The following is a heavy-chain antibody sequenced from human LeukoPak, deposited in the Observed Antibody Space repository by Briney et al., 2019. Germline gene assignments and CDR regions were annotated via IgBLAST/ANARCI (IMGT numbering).Heavy chain of an antibody. V-gene: IGHV4-59*01. CDR3: ARSVGGDSSGYPPSY. CDR2: IYYSGST. Sequence: SETLSLTCTVSGGSISSYYWSWIRQPPGKGPEWIGYIYYSGSTNYNPSLKSRVTISVDTSKNQFSLKLSSVTAADTAVYYCARSVGGDSSGYPPSYWGQGTLVTVSS. J-gene: IGHJ4*02. D-gene: IGHD3-22*01. CDR1: GGSISSYY.